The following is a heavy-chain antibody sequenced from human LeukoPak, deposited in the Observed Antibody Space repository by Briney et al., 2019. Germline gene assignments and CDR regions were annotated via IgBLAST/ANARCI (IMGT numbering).Heavy chain of an antibody. Sequence: PGGSLRLSCAASGFTFSSYWMSWVRQAPGKGLEWVANIKQDGSEKYYVDSVKGRFTISRDNAKNSLYLQMNSLRAEDTAVYYCARHPTYYDSSGYYIARYYYYMDVWGKGTTVTVSS. CDR3: ARHPTYYDSSGYYIARYYYYMDV. J-gene: IGHJ6*03. CDR2: IKQDGSEK. CDR1: GFTFSSYW. V-gene: IGHV3-7*01. D-gene: IGHD3-22*01.